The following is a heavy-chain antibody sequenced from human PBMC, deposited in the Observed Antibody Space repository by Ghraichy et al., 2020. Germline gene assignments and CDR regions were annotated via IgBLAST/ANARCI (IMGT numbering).Heavy chain of an antibody. CDR1: GGSIGSTTYY. CDR3: ASEMTLSWFDP. J-gene: IGHJ5*02. CDR2: IYYSGST. Sequence: SETLSLTCTVSGGSIGSTTYYWGWIRQPPGKGLEWIGTIYYSGSTYYNPSLKSRVTMSVDTSKNQFSLRLSSVTAADTAVYYCASEMTLSWFDPCGQGTLVTVSS. V-gene: IGHV4-39*01.